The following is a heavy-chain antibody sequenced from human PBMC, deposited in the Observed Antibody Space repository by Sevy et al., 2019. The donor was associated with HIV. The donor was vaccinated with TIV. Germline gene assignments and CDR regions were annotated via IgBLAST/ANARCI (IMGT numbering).Heavy chain of an antibody. V-gene: IGHV4-59*01. D-gene: IGHD3-9*01. CDR1: GGAISNFY. CDR2: IYYSAST. CDR3: AREPPYYDILSGYSYGMDV. J-gene: IGHJ6*02. Sequence: SETLSLTCTVSGGAISNFYWSWIWQPPGKGLEWIGNIYYSASTNYNPSLKSRVTISVDTSKNQLSLRLNSVTAADTAVYYCAREPPYYDILSGYSYGMDVWGQWTTVTVSS.